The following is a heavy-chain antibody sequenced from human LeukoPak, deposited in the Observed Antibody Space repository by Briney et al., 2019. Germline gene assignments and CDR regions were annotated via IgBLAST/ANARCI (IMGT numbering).Heavy chain of an antibody. D-gene: IGHD2-2*01. V-gene: IGHV5-51*01. J-gene: IGHJ3*02. CDR3: ARDPLGYCSSTSCSFNAFDI. CDR1: GYSFTSYW. Sequence: GESLKISCKGSGYSFTSYWIGWVRQMPGKGLEWMGIIYPGDSDTRYSPSFQGQVTISADKSISTAYLQWSSLKASDTAMYYCARDPLGYCSSTSCSFNAFDIWGQGTMVTVSS. CDR2: IYPGDSDT.